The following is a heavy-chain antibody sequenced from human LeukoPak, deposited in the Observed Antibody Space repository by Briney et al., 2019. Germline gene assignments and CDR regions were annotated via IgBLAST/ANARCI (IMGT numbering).Heavy chain of an antibody. CDR2: IYYSGST. V-gene: IGHV4-59*01. CDR3: ARTYDSSGSDYYYYGMDV. J-gene: IGHJ6*02. CDR1: GGSISSYY. Sequence: LETLSLTCTVSGGSISSYYWSWIRQPPGKGLEWIGYIYYSGSTNYNPSLKSRVTISVDTSKNQFSLKLSSVTAADTAVYYCARTYDSSGSDYYYYGMDVWGQGTTVTVSS. D-gene: IGHD3-22*01.